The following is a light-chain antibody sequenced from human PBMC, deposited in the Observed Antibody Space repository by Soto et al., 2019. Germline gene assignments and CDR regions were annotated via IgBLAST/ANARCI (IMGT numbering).Light chain of an antibody. CDR1: QSVRSH. CDR3: QQRSDWPPIT. CDR2: DAS. J-gene: IGKJ5*01. V-gene: IGKV3-11*01. Sequence: DTVLTQSPATLSLSPGETATLSCRASQSVRSHLAWYQQRPGQPPRLLIYDASYRATGVPLRFSGSGSGTEFTLPISSLESGDSAIYYCQQRSDWPPITFGQGTRLEIK.